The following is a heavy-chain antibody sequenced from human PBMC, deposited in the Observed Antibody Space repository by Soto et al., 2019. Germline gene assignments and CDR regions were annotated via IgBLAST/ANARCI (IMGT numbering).Heavy chain of an antibody. J-gene: IGHJ3*02. CDR3: ARGGITIFGSRGFDI. CDR1: GYTFTSYY. Sequence: QVQLVQSGAEVKKPGASVKVSCKASGYTFTSYYMHWVRQAPGQGLEWMGIINPSGGSTSYAQKFQGRVTMTRDTSTSTVYMELSSLRSEDTAVYYCARGGITIFGSRGFDIWGQGTMVTVSS. V-gene: IGHV1-46*01. D-gene: IGHD3-9*01. CDR2: INPSGGST.